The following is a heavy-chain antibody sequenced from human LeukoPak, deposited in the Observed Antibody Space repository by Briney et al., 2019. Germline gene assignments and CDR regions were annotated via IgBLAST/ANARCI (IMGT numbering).Heavy chain of an antibody. CDR1: GGSISSGDYY. J-gene: IGHJ5*02. D-gene: IGHD2-2*01. CDR2: IYYSGST. Sequence: TLSLTCTVSGGSISSGDYYWSWIRQPPGTGLEWIGYIYYSGSTYYNPSLKSRVTISVDTSKNQFSLKLSSVTAADTAVYYCARVRCSSTSCRKGRDKWFDPWGQGTLVTVSS. V-gene: IGHV4-30-4*08. CDR3: ARVRCSSTSCRKGRDKWFDP.